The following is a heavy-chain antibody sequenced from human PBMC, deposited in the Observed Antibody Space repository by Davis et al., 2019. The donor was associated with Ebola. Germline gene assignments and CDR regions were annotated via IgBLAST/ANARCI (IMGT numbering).Heavy chain of an antibody. D-gene: IGHD3-22*01. CDR3: AREWGRHYDRSGYVFDI. Sequence: ASVKVSCKASGYRFTSYYMHWVRQAPGQGLEWMGIINPITGGTSYAQNFQVRVNMTRDTSTSTVYIELSSLRSEDTAVYYCAREWGRHYDRSGYVFDIWGQGTMVKVPS. CDR2: INPITGGT. V-gene: IGHV1-46*01. CDR1: GYRFTSYY. J-gene: IGHJ3*02.